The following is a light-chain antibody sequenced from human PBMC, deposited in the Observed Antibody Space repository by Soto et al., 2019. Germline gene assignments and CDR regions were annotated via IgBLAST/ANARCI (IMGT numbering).Light chain of an antibody. J-gene: IGLJ3*02. V-gene: IGLV2-14*03. Sequence: QLVLTQPASVSGSPGQSITISCTGTSSDIGGYQFVSWYQQHPGKAPKLMIYDVSNRPSGVSSRFSGSKSGNTASLTISGLQAGDEAVYYCSSYRTSSTRVFGGGTKLTVL. CDR2: DVS. CDR1: SSDIGGYQF. CDR3: SSYRTSSTRV.